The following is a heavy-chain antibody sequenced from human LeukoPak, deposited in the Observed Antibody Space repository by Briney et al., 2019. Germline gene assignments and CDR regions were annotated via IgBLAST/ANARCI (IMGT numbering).Heavy chain of an antibody. D-gene: IGHD3-10*01. Sequence: PGGSLRLSCAASGFTFSSYTMRWVRQAPGKGLEWVSSISGGSSTIYYADAVKGRFTISRDNARDSLYLQMNSLRDEDTAVYYCARRDYGSGSVFGIDDLGQGTLVTVSS. CDR2: ISGGSSTI. V-gene: IGHV3-48*02. J-gene: IGHJ4*02. CDR1: GFTFSSYT. CDR3: ARRDYGSGSVFGIDD.